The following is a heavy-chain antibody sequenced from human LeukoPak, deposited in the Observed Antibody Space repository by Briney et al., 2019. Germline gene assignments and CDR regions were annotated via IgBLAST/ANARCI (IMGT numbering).Heavy chain of an antibody. Sequence: GGSLRLSCAASGFTFSSYAMSWVRQAPGKGLGWVSAISGSGGSTYYADSVKGRFIISRDNSRNTLYLQMNSLRVDDTAVYYCARDRVFDYWGQGTLVTVSS. CDR3: ARDRVFDY. CDR2: ISGSGGST. D-gene: IGHD3-10*01. CDR1: GFTFSSYA. J-gene: IGHJ4*02. V-gene: IGHV3-23*01.